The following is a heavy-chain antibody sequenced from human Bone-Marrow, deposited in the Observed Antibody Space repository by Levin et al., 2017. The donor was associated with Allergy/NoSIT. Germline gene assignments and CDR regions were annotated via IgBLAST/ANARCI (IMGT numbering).Heavy chain of an antibody. CDR3: PRVPKISGSPTINAYHFGLDV. V-gene: IGHV1-2*02. J-gene: IGHJ6*02. Sequence: PAASVKVSCKASGYTFTDSYIHWVRQAPGQGLEWMGWINPNTIDTHYSQKFQDRATMSRDTSISTAYMEVSRLTSDDTAVYFCPRVPKISGSPTINAYHFGLDVWGQGTTVTVSS. D-gene: IGHD1-26*01. CDR1: GYTFTDSY. CDR2: INPNTIDT.